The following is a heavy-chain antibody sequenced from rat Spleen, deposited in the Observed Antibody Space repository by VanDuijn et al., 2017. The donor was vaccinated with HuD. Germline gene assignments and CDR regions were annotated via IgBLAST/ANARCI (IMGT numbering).Heavy chain of an antibody. CDR1: GLSLTSNS. CDR2: IWSGGGT. J-gene: IGHJ2*01. V-gene: IGHV2-47*01. Sequence: QVQLKESGPGLVQPAQTLSLTCTVSGLSLTSNSVSWIRQPPGKGLEWMGVIWSGGGTDYNSAVKSRLSISRDTSKSQVFLKMNGLQTEDTAMSFCAINWEADYWGQGVMVTVSS. CDR3: AINWEADY. D-gene: IGHD5-1*01.